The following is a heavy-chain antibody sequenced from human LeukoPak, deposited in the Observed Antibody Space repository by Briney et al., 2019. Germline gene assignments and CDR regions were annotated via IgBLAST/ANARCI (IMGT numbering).Heavy chain of an antibody. CDR3: ARYYYDSSGTGNDY. D-gene: IGHD3-22*01. CDR2: INHSGST. CDR1: GGSFSGYY. V-gene: IGHV4-34*01. Sequence: PSETLSLTCAAYGGSFSGYYWSWIRQPPGKGLEWIGEINHSGSTNYNPSLKSRVTISVDKSKNQFSLKLSSVTAADTAVYYCARYYYDSSGTGNDYWGQGTLVTVSS. J-gene: IGHJ4*02.